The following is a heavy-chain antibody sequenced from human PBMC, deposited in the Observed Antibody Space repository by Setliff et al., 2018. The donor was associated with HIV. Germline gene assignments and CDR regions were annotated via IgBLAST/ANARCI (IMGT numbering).Heavy chain of an antibody. Sequence: GASVKVSCKASGDTFTTYALHWVRQAPGQRLEWMGWINAGNGDTKSSQKFQGRVTITGDTSASTAYMELSSLRSEDTGVYYCAIGSSNWPHRPNNYYFDYWG. CDR2: INAGNGDT. CDR3: AIGSSNWPHRPNNYYFDY. V-gene: IGHV1-3*01. D-gene: IGHD6-13*01. CDR1: GDTFTTYA. J-gene: IGHJ4*01.